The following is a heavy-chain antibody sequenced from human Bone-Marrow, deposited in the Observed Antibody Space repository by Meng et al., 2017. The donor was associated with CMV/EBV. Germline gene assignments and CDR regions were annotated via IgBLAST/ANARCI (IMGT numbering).Heavy chain of an antibody. J-gene: IGHJ4*02. CDR2: ISGSGSST. CDR1: GFTFSSYA. D-gene: IGHD1-14*01. CDR3: AKDLVRGPGIIDY. V-gene: IGHV3-23*01. Sequence: CAASGFTFSSYAMSWVRQAPGKGLEWVSAISGSGSSTYYADSVKGRFTISRDNSKNTLYLQMNSLRAEDTAVYYCAKDLVRGPGIIDYWGQGTLVTVSS.